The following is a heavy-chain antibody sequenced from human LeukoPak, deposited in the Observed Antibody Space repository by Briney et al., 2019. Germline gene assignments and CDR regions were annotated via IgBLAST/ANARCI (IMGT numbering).Heavy chain of an antibody. Sequence: GRSLRLSCAASGFTFSSYAMHWVRQAPGKGLEWVAFILYDGSNEYYADSVKGRFSISRDNSKNTLYLQMNSLRAEDTAVYYCAKDSGVGMATTFSILDIWGQGTMVTVSS. CDR1: GFTFSSYA. CDR3: AKDSGVGMATTFSILDI. D-gene: IGHD5-24*01. J-gene: IGHJ3*02. V-gene: IGHV3-30*04. CDR2: ILYDGSNE.